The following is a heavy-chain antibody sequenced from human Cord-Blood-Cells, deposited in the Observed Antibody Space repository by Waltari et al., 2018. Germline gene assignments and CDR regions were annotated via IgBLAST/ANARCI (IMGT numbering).Heavy chain of an antibody. D-gene: IGHD3-22*01. Sequence: QVQLVQSGAEVKKPGASVTVSCKASGYTFTGYSMHWVRQAPGQGLEWMGWINPNSGGTNYAQKFQGRVTMTRDTSISTAYMELSRLRSDDTAVYYCARDPFDSSGYYGAFDIWGQGTMVTVSS. J-gene: IGHJ3*02. CDR3: ARDPFDSSGYYGAFDI. V-gene: IGHV1-2*02. CDR2: INPNSGGT. CDR1: GYTFTGYS.